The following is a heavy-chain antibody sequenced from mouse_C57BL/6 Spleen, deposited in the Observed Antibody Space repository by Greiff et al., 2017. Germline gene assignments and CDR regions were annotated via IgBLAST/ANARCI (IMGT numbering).Heavy chain of an antibody. V-gene: IGHV1-52*01. CDR3: ARADAHGTAY. Sequence: QVQLQQSGAELVRPGSSVKLSCKASGYTFTSYWMHWVKQRPIQGLEWIGNIDPSDSETHYNQTFKDKSTLAVDKSSSTAYMQLSRLTSEDSAVYDSARADAHGTAYWGQGTLVTVSA. J-gene: IGHJ3*01. CDR1: GYTFTSYW. CDR2: IDPSDSET. D-gene: IGHD1-3*01.